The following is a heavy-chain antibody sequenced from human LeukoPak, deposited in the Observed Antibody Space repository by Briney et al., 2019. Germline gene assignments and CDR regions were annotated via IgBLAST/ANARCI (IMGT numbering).Heavy chain of an antibody. CDR2: INPSGGST. J-gene: IGHJ6*03. CDR3: ARESDSGYDQDYYYYYMDV. V-gene: IGHV1-46*01. D-gene: IGHD5-12*01. Sequence: GASVKVSCKASGYTFTSYYMHWVRQAPGQGLEWMGIINPSGGSTNYAQKFQGRVTMTRDTPTSTVYMELSSLRSEDTAVYYCARESDSGYDQDYYYYYMDVWGKGTTVTISS. CDR1: GYTFTSYY.